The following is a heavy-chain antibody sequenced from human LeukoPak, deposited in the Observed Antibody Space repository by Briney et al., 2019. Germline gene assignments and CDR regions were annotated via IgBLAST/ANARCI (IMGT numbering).Heavy chain of an antibody. CDR3: ARHLRGGLRAFDI. J-gene: IGHJ3*02. D-gene: IGHD2-21*01. CDR2: INDSGRT. Sequence: GSLRLSCAAFGFPLSSYAMSWVRQAPGKGLEWIGEINDSGRTNYNPSLSSRVTMSRDTSKNQFSLELSSVTAADTAVYYCARHLRGGLRAFDIWGQGTMFTVSS. V-gene: IGHV4-34*01. CDR1: GFPLSSYA.